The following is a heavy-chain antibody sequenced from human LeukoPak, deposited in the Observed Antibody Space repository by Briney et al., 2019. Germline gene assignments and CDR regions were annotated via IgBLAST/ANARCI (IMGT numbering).Heavy chain of an antibody. Sequence: ASVKVSCKASGYTFTSYYVHWVRQAPGQGLEWMGIINPSGGSTSYAQKFQGRVTMTRDMSTSTVYMELSSLRSEDTAVYYCAREGGETDAFDIWGQGTMVTVSS. CDR2: INPSGGST. CDR1: GYTFTSYY. V-gene: IGHV1-46*01. J-gene: IGHJ3*02. CDR3: AREGGETDAFDI. D-gene: IGHD3-16*01.